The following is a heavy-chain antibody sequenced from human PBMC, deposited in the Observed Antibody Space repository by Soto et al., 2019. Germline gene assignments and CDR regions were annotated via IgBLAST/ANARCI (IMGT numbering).Heavy chain of an antibody. D-gene: IGHD2-2*02. CDR3: ARHPPPIYRNWFDP. V-gene: IGHV4-59*08. CDR1: GASISTYY. Sequence: SETLSLTCTVSGASISTYYWTGFRRPPGKGLEWIGYIYYSGSTNYNPSLKSRVTISVDTSKNQFSLKLSSVTAADTAVYYCARHPPPIYRNWFDPWGQGTLVTVSS. J-gene: IGHJ5*02. CDR2: IYYSGST.